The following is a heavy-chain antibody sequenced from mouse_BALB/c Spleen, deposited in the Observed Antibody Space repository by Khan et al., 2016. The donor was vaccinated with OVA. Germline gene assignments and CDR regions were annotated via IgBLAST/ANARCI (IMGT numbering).Heavy chain of an antibody. CDR3: AGRKRWYFDV. CDR1: GYTFTDYS. CDR2: INTETGEP. V-gene: IGHV9-2-1*01. Sequence: QIQLVQSGPELKKPGETVKISCKASGYTFTDYSMHWVKQAPGKGLKWMGWINTETGEPTYADDFKGRFAFSLETSASTAYLQINNLKNEDTATYFCAGRKRWYFDVWGAGTTVTVSS. J-gene: IGHJ1*01.